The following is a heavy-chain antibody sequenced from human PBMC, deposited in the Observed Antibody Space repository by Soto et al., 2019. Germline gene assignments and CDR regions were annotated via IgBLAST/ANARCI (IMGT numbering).Heavy chain of an antibody. CDR2: IYYSGST. Sequence: PSETLSLTCTVSGGSISSSSYYWGWIRQPPGKGLEWIGSIYYSGSTYYNPSLKSRVTISVATSKNQFSLKLSSVTAADTAVYYCARLLYLEWLSGGPSSHWREGTLVTAPQ. D-gene: IGHD3-3*01. V-gene: IGHV4-39*01. CDR3: ARLLYLEWLSGGPSSH. J-gene: IGHJ4*02. CDR1: GGSISSSSYY.